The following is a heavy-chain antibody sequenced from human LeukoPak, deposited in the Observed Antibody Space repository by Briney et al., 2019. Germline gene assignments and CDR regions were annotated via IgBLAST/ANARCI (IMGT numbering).Heavy chain of an antibody. CDR3: ARDGAAILLGIAVAGDYYGMDV. D-gene: IGHD6-19*01. V-gene: IGHV3-23*01. CDR1: GFTFSSYA. J-gene: IGHJ6*02. Sequence: GGSLRLSCAASGFTFSSYAMSWVRRAPGKGLEWVSAITNTGGNTYYADSVKGRFTISRDNSKNTLYLQMNSLRAEDTAVYYCARDGAAILLGIAVAGDYYGMDVWGQGTTVTVSS. CDR2: ITNTGGNT.